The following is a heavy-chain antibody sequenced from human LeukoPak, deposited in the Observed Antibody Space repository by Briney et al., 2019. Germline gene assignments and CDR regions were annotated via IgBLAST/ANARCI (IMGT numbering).Heavy chain of an antibody. V-gene: IGHV1-8*01. D-gene: IGHD3-10*01. CDR1: GYTFTSYD. Sequence: ASVKVSYTASGYTFTSYDINWVRQATGQGLEWMGWMNPNSGNTGYAQKFQGRVTMTRNTSISTAYMELSSLRSEDTAVYYCARRGLLWFGELESDVWGQGTTVTVSS. CDR2: MNPNSGNT. CDR3: ARRGLLWFGELESDV. J-gene: IGHJ6*02.